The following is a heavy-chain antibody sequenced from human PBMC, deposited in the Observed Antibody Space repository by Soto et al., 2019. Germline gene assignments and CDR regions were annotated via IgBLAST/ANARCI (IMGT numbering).Heavy chain of an antibody. CDR1: GFTFTSSA. D-gene: IGHD3-10*01. CDR3: AASVWSGAPPNYYYYMDV. CDR2: IVVGSGNT. V-gene: IGHV1-58*02. Sequence: SVKVTCKASGFTFTSSAMRWVRQARGQRLEWIGWIVVGSGNTNYAQKFQERVTITRDMSTSTAYMELSSLRSEDTAVYYCAASVWSGAPPNYYYYMDVWGKGTTVTVSS. J-gene: IGHJ6*03.